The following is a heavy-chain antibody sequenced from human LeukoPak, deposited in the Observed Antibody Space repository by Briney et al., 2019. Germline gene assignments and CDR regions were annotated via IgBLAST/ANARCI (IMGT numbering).Heavy chain of an antibody. CDR1: CGSISSSSYY. J-gene: IGHJ4*02. D-gene: IGHD2-15*01. Sequence: PSDTLSLTCTVSCGSISSSSYYWGWIRQPPGRGLEWIGSIYYRGSTYYNPSLKSRVTISVDTSKNQFSLKLSSVTAADTAVYYCPLGYCSGGSCYSFDYWGQGTLVTVSS. V-gene: IGHV4-39*07. CDR2: IYYRGST. CDR3: PLGYCSGGSCYSFDY.